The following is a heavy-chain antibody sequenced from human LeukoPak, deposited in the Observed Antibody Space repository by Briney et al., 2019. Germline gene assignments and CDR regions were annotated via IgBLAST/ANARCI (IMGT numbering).Heavy chain of an antibody. CDR2: ISAYNGNT. CDR3: ARDAHYDFWSGYLPFDY. D-gene: IGHD3-3*01. V-gene: IGHV1-18*01. J-gene: IGHJ4*02. CDR1: GYTFTSYG. Sequence: GASVKVSCKASGYTFTSYGISWVRQAPGQGLEWMGWISAYNGNTSYAQKLQGRVTMTTDTSTSTAYMELRSLRSDDTAVHYCARDAHYDFWSGYLPFDYWGQGTLVTVSS.